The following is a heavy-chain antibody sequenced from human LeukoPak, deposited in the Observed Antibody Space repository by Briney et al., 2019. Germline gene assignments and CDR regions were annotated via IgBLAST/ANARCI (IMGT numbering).Heavy chain of an antibody. CDR1: GYTFTGYY. V-gene: IGHV1-46*01. CDR3: ARERGSGRTFDN. D-gene: IGHD2-15*01. CDR2: INPRGGST. J-gene: IGHJ4*02. Sequence: ASVKVSCKASGYTFTGYYMHWVRQAPGQGLEWMGIINPRGGSTSYAQKFQGRVTMTRDTSTSTVYMELSSLRSEDTAVYYCARERGSGRTFDNWGQGTLVTVSS.